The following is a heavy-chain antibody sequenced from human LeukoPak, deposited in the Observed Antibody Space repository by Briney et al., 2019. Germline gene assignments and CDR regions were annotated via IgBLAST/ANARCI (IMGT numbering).Heavy chain of an antibody. CDR1: GYTFTSQY. D-gene: IGHD6-13*01. V-gene: IGHV1-46*01. CDR3: ARTGYSSPRAHFDY. J-gene: IGHJ4*02. CDR2: INPSGGST. Sequence: ASVKVSCKASGYTFTSQYIHRVRQAPGQGPEWMGIINPSGGSTSYAQKFQGRVTMTRDMSTSTVYMELNSLRSEDTAMFYCARTGYSSPRAHFDYWGQGTLVTVSS.